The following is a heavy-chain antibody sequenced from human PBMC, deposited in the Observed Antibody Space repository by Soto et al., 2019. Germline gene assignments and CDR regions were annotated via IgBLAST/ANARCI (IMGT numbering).Heavy chain of an antibody. CDR1: GFTFSSYA. D-gene: IGHD3-9*01. V-gene: IGHV3-23*01. J-gene: IGHJ5*02. CDR2: ISGSGGST. Sequence: GGSLRLSCAASGFTFSSYAMSWVRQAPGKGLEWVSAISGSGGSTYYADSVKGRFTISRDNSKNTLYLQMNSLRAEDTAVYYCAKDQDYDILTGEENWFDPWGQGTLVTVSS. CDR3: AKDQDYDILTGEENWFDP.